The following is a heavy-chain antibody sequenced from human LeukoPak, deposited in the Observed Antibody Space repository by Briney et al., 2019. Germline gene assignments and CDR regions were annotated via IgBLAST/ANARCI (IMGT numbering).Heavy chain of an antibody. D-gene: IGHD6-19*01. CDR3: ARDPSGWYSWFQGDFGY. V-gene: IGHV3-21*01. J-gene: IGHJ4*02. CDR2: ISSSSSYI. CDR1: GFTFSSYS. Sequence: GGSLRLSCAASGFTFSSYSMNWLRQAPGKGLEWVSSISSSSSYIYYADSVKGRFTISRDNAKNSLYLQMNSLRAEDTAVYYCARDPSGWYSWFQGDFGYWGQGTLVTVS.